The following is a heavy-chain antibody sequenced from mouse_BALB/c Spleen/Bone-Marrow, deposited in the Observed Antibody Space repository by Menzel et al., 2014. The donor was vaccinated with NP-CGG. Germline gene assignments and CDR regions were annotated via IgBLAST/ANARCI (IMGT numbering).Heavy chain of an antibody. CDR3: ARYDGYSDNAMDY. Sequence: EVMLVESEGGLVQPGSSLRLSCATSGFTSTDYYMNWVRQPPGKALEWLGFIRNKANGYTTEFSASVKGRFTISRDNSQSILYLQMNTLRAEDSATYYCARYDGYSDNAMDYWGQGTSVTVSS. V-gene: IGHV7-3*02. CDR1: GFTSTDYY. D-gene: IGHD2-3*01. J-gene: IGHJ4*01. CDR2: IRNKANGYTT.